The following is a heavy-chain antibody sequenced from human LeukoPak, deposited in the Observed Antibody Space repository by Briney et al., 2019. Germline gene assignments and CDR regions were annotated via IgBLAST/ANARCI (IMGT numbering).Heavy chain of an antibody. CDR2: ISGSDGGT. V-gene: IGHV3-23*01. CDR3: IWFGEQLQRTLDY. D-gene: IGHD3-10*01. Sequence: AGSLSLSCAASGFPFSTYAISWFRQPPPRGLEWVSFISGSDGGTSYTDSVKGRFTISGDNSQNTLYLQMNSLRAEDTAVYYCIWFGEQLQRTLDYWGQGSLVTVSS. CDR1: GFPFSTYA. J-gene: IGHJ4*02.